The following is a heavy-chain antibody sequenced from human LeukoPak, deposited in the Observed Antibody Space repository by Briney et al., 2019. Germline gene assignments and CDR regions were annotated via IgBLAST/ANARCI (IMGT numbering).Heavy chain of an antibody. Sequence: GGSLRLSCAASGFTFSSFWMHWVRQAPGKGLVWVSRVNGDGSSTTYADSVKGRFTISRDSAKNTVYLQMNSLRAEDTAVYYCAKGLKGCSGSSCYYFFDFWGQGALITVSS. CDR1: GFTFSSFW. V-gene: IGHV3-74*01. CDR2: VNGDGSST. CDR3: AKGLKGCSGSSCYYFFDF. D-gene: IGHD2-15*01. J-gene: IGHJ4*02.